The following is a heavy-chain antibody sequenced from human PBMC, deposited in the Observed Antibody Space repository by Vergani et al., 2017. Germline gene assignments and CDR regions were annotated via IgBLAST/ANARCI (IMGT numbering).Heavy chain of an antibody. Sequence: QVKLQESGPGLLKPSQTLSLTCTVSGESIRSGSHYWSWIRQPAGKGPEWIGHIHTGGSTDLNPSFKSRVSISVDTSKSQFSLKLNSVTVADTAVYYCARSRPYCTSGSGLAIWGQGTLVTVSS. CDR3: ARSRPYCTSGSGLAI. V-gene: IGHV4-61*02. J-gene: IGHJ4*02. CDR1: GESIRSGSHY. D-gene: IGHD2-8*01. CDR2: IHTGGST.